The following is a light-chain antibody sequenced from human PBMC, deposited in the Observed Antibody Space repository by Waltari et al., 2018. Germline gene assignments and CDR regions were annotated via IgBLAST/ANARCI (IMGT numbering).Light chain of an antibody. Sequence: QSALTQPASVSGTPGPSITISCPGTNSDVGNYNIAPWYQHHPGAAPKTMSCEVIKRPSGVANRFSGSKSCTPASLTISVLQAEDEADYYCCSYAGSGTYVFGTGTKVTVL. CDR1: NSDVGNYNI. J-gene: IGLJ1*01. CDR3: CSYAGSGTYV. CDR2: EVI. V-gene: IGLV2-23*02.